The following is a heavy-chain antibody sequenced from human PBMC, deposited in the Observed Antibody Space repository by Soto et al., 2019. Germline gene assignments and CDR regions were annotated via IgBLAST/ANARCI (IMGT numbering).Heavy chain of an antibody. V-gene: IGHV4-34*01. CDR2: INHSGST. CDR1: GGSFSGYY. CDR3: ARGRRLYSGYYSGNWFDP. Sequence: QVQLQQWGAGLLKPSETLSLTCAVYGGSFSGYYWSWIRQPPGKGLEWIGEINHSGSTNYNPSLTSRVTISVDTSKNQFSLKLSSVTAADTAVYYCARGRRLYSGYYSGNWFDPWGQGTLVTVSS. J-gene: IGHJ5*02. D-gene: IGHD3-22*01.